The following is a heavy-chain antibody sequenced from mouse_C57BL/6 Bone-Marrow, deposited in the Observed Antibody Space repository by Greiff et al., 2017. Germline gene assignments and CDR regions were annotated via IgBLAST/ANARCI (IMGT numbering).Heavy chain of an antibody. Sequence: EVMLVESGGDLVKPGGSLKLSCAASGFTFSSYGMSWVRQTPDKRLEWVATISSGGSYTYYPDSVKGRFTISRDNAKNTLYLQMSSLKSEDTAMYYCARRGYYEAYWGQGTLVTVSA. V-gene: IGHV5-6*02. D-gene: IGHD2-3*01. CDR3: ARRGYYEAY. CDR1: GFTFSSYG. J-gene: IGHJ3*01. CDR2: ISSGGSYT.